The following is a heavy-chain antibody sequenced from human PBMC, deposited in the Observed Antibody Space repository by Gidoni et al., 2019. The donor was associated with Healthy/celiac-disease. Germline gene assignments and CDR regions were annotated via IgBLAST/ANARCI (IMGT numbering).Heavy chain of an antibody. D-gene: IGHD6-6*01. J-gene: IGHJ4*02. CDR1: GFTFSSYA. CDR2: ISYDGSNK. Sequence: QVQLVESGGGVVQPGRSLRLSCAASGFTFSSYAMHWVRQAPGKGLEWVAVISYDGSNKYYADSVKGRFTISRDNSKNTLYLQMNSLRAEDTAVYYCARDKFAGSRPLSEYSSSSGIDYWGQGTLVTVSS. V-gene: IGHV3-30-3*01. CDR3: ARDKFAGSRPLSEYSSSSGIDY.